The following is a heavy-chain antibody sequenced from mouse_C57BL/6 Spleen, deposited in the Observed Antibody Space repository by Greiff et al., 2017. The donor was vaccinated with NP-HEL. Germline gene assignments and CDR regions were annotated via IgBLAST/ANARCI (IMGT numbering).Heavy chain of an antibody. J-gene: IGHJ2*01. CDR1: GYTFSSYW. CDR3: ARKPYYDYDALDY. D-gene: IGHD2-4*01. Sequence: QVQLKESGADLAKPGASVKLSCTASGYTFSSYWMHWVNQRPGKGLEWIGYINPSSGYTKYNQKYKDKATLTADKSSSAAYLQLSSLTYEDSAVYYCARKPYYDYDALDYWGKGTTLTVSS. V-gene: IGHV1-7*01. CDR2: INPSSGYT.